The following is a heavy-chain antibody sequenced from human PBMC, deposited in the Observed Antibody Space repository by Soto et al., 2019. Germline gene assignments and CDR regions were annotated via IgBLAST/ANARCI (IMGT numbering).Heavy chain of an antibody. CDR2: ISGSGGST. CDR3: AKAFSVTYYDFWSGPPTARNYYYYYGMDV. J-gene: IGHJ6*02. V-gene: IGHV3-23*01. Sequence: PVGSLRLSCAASGFTFSSYAMSWVRQAPGKGLEWVSAISGSGGSTYYADSVKGRFTISRDNSKNTLYLQMNSLRAEDTAVYYCAKAFSVTYYDFWSGPPTARNYYYYYGMDVWGQGTTVTVSS. CDR1: GFTFSSYA. D-gene: IGHD3-3*01.